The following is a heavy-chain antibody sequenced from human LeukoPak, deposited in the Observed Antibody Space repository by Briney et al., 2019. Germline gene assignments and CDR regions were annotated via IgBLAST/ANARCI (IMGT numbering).Heavy chain of an antibody. Sequence: SETLSLTCTVSGGSISSYYWSWIRQPPGKGLEWIGYIYYSGSTNYNPSLKSRVTISVDTSKNQFSLKLSSVTAADTAVYYCARRLRGYSSYDYYYYMDVWGKGTTVTVSS. V-gene: IGHV4-59*01. D-gene: IGHD5-12*01. CDR2: IYYSGST. CDR1: GGSISSYY. J-gene: IGHJ6*03. CDR3: ARRLRGYSSYDYYYYMDV.